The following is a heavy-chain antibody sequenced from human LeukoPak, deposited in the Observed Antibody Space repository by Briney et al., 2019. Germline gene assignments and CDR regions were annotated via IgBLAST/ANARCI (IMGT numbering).Heavy chain of an antibody. J-gene: IGHJ5*02. D-gene: IGHD4-23*01. CDR1: GFTFSSYS. V-gene: IGHV3-21*01. CDR3: AREYGGNSEPNWLDP. Sequence: GGSLRLSCAASGFTFSSYSMNWVRQAPGKGLEWVSSISSSSSYIYYADSVRGRFTISRDNAKNSLYLQMNSLRAEDTAVYYCAREYGGNSEPNWLDPWGQGTLVTVSS. CDR2: ISSSSSYI.